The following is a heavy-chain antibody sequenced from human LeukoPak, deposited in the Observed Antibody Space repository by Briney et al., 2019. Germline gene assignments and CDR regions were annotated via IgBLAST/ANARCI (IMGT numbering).Heavy chain of an antibody. Sequence: ASVKVSCKASGYTFTGYYMHWVRQAPGQGLEWMGWINPNSGGTNYAQKFQGRVTMTRDTSISTAYMELSRLRSDETAVYYCARDQGGDSEFDYWGQGTLVTVSS. CDR3: ARDQGGDSEFDY. V-gene: IGHV1-2*02. CDR1: GYTFTGYY. J-gene: IGHJ4*02. CDR2: INPNSGGT. D-gene: IGHD2-21*02.